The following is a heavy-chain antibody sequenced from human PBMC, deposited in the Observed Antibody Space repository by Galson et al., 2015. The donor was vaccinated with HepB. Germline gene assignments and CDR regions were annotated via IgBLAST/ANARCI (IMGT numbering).Heavy chain of an antibody. D-gene: IGHD2-15*01. CDR1: GFTFSSYA. Sequence: SLRLSCAASGFTFSSYAMHWVRQAPGKGLEWVAVISYDGSNKYYADSVKGRFTISRDNSKNTLYLQMNSLRAEDTAVYYCARDSCSGGSCSSPLFDYWGQGTLVTVSS. CDR2: ISYDGSNK. CDR3: ARDSCSGGSCSSPLFDY. J-gene: IGHJ4*02. V-gene: IGHV3-30*04.